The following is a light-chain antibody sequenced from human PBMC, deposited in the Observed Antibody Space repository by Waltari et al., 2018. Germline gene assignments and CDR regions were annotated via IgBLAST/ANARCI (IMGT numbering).Light chain of an antibody. J-gene: IGLJ1*01. V-gene: IGLV2-23*01. Sequence: QSALTQPASVSGSPGQSITISCPGTRNDLGTYNLVSWYQQHPGKAPKLRIYEGTERPSGVSNRFSGSKSGNTASLTISGLQAEDEADYYCCSYAGSTTFLYVFGTGTKVTVL. CDR2: EGT. CDR3: CSYAGSTTFLYV. CDR1: RNDLGTYNL.